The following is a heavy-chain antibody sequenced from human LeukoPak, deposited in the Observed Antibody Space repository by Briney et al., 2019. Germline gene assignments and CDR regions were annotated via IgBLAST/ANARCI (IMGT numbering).Heavy chain of an antibody. CDR3: AREGGYSSGWYPKGRYYYYMDV. Sequence: GGSLRLSCAASGFTLSSYSMNWVRQAPGKGLEWVSSISSSSSYIYYADSVKGRFTISRDNAKNSLYLQMNSLRAEDTAVYYCAREGGYSSGWYPKGRYYYYMDVWGKGTTVTVSS. CDR1: GFTLSSYS. V-gene: IGHV3-21*01. CDR2: ISSSSSYI. D-gene: IGHD6-19*01. J-gene: IGHJ6*03.